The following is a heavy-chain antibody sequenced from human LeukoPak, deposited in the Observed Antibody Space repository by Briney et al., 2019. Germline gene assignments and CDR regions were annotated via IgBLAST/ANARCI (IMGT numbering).Heavy chain of an antibody. CDR1: GGSIRSGSPY. D-gene: IGHD3-22*01. CDR3: AKRDDSGGNLVDL. V-gene: IGHV4-39*02. Sequence: PSETLSLTCTVSGGSIRSGSPYWAWIRQPPGKGLEWIGSIYYSGSTYYNPSLENRVTISIDTSKNHFSLKLSSLSAADTYVYYCAKRDDSGGNLVDLWGQGTLVTVS. CDR2: IYYSGST. J-gene: IGHJ4*02.